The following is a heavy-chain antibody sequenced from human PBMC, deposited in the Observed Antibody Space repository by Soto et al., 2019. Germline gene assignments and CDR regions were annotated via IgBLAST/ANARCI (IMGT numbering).Heavy chain of an antibody. CDR2: IYHSGST. D-gene: IGHD3-3*01. CDR3: AVYYDFWSGYSLRYAFDI. CDR1: SGSISSSNW. V-gene: IGHV4-4*02. J-gene: IGHJ3*02. Sequence: QVQLQESGPGLVKPSGTLSLTCAVSSGSISSSNWWSWVRQPPGKGLEWIGEIYHSGSTNYNPSLKSRVTISVDKSKNQFSLKLSSVTAADTAVYYCAVYYDFWSGYSLRYAFDIWGQGTMITVSS.